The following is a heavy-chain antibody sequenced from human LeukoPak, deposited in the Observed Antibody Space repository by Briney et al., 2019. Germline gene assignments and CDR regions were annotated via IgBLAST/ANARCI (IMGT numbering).Heavy chain of an antibody. D-gene: IGHD1-20*01. Sequence: ASVKVSCKASNYTFASYGLSWVRQAPGQGLQWVGWITPYDGNTNYAQRFQARVTMSIDKSTRTVYMELRRLRLDDTAVYYCVRVWPPNAVDRGMTYSDFTALDVWGQGTTVIVSS. J-gene: IGHJ3*01. CDR2: ITPYDGNT. V-gene: IGHV1-18*01. CDR1: NYTFASYG. CDR3: VRVWPPNAVDRGMTYSDFTALDV.